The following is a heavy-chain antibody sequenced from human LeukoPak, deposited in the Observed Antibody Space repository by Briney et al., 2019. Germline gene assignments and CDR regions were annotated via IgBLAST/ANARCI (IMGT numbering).Heavy chain of an antibody. CDR3: ARAGDIVVSGDY. V-gene: IGHV1-18*01. D-gene: IGHD2-2*01. CDR1: GYTFTSYG. Sequence: ASVKVSCKASGYTFTSYGISWVRQAPGQGLEWMGWINAGNGNTKYSQKFQGRVTITRDTSASTAYMELRSLRSEDTAVYYCARAGDIVVSGDYWGQGTLVTVSS. J-gene: IGHJ4*02. CDR2: INAGNGNT.